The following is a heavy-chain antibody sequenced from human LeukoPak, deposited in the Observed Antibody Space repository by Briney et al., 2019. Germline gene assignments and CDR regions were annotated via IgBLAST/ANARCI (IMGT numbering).Heavy chain of an antibody. CDR2: IIPILGIA. CDR1: GYTFTSYG. V-gene: IGHV1-69*04. D-gene: IGHD5-24*01. J-gene: IGHJ4*02. Sequence: SVKVSCKASGYTFTSYGISWVRQAPGQGLEWMGRIIPILGIANYAQKFQGRVTITADKSTSTAYMELSSLRSEDTAVYYCARTALAEMATFDYWGQGTLVTVSS. CDR3: ARTALAEMATFDY.